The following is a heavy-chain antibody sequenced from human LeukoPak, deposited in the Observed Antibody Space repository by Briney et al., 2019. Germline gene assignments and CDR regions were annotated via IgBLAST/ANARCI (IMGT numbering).Heavy chain of an antibody. Sequence: QPGGSLRLSCVDSGFNFRDAAMPWVRQAPGKGLEWVALISSSGKNAYYGDSVKGRFTISRDNSDNTLSLHMNSLRVEDTAIYYCAKDIELSTWGLGTMVTVSS. J-gene: IGHJ3*01. V-gene: IGHV3-23*01. CDR3: AKDIELST. D-gene: IGHD3-16*02. CDR1: GFNFRDAA. CDR2: ISSSGKNA.